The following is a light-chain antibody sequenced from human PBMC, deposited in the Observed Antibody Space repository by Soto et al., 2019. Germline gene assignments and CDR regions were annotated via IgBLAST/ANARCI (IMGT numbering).Light chain of an antibody. CDR3: HQYDNLSQT. CDR1: HDIRDH. V-gene: IGKV1-33*01. J-gene: IGKJ3*01. Sequence: IQMTQSPSSLSASVGDRVTLTCQASHDIRDHLNWYQQKTGKPPKLLIYDASNLQTGVSTRFSGSGSGTDFTFTISSLQPEDIATYFCHQYDNLSQTFGAGTKVDIK. CDR2: DAS.